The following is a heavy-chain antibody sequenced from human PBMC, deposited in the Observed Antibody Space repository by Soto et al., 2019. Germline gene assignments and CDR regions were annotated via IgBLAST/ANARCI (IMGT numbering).Heavy chain of an antibody. J-gene: IGHJ4*02. D-gene: IGHD1-7*01. CDR1: GGSISSSSYY. Sequence: SETLSLTCTVSGGSISSSSYYWGWIRQPPWKGLEWIGSIYYSGSTYYNPSLKSRVTISVDTSKNQFSLKLSSVTAADTAVYYCARQRAITGTTCFDYWGQGTLVTVSS. CDR3: ARQRAITGTTCFDY. CDR2: IYYSGST. V-gene: IGHV4-39*01.